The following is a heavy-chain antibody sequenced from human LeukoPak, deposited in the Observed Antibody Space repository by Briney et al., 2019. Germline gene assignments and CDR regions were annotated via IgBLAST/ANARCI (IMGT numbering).Heavy chain of an antibody. CDR1: GYTFTGYY. Sequence: GASVKVSCKASGYTFTGYYMHWVRQAPGQGLEWMGWINPNSGGTNYAQKFQGRVTMTRDTSISTVFLEVSRLRSDDTAVYFCARGLGTVTTLNYYVADWGQGTLVTVSS. CDR2: INPNSGGT. D-gene: IGHD4-17*01. CDR3: ARGLGTVTTLNYYVAD. J-gene: IGHJ4*02. V-gene: IGHV1-2*02.